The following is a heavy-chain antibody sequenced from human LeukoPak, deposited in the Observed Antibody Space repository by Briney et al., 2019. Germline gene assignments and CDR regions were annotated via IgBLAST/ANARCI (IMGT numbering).Heavy chain of an antibody. CDR1: GFTFSSYG. Sequence: GGSLRLSCAASGFTFSSYGMHWVRQAPGKGLEWVAFIRYDGSNKYYADSVKGRFTMSRDNSKNTLYLQMNSLRAEDTAVHYCAKGVVVAPDVTPFDYWGQGTLVTVSS. CDR2: IRYDGSNK. V-gene: IGHV3-30*02. J-gene: IGHJ4*02. D-gene: IGHD2-2*01. CDR3: AKGVVVAPDVTPFDY.